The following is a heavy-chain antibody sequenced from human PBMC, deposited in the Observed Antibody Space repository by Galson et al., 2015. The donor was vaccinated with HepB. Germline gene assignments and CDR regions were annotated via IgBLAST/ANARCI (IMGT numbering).Heavy chain of an antibody. Sequence: SLRLSCAASGFIFSGFWMSWVRQPPGKGLEWVANIKEDGGEKYYVDSVKGRFTISRDNAKNSLYLQMNSLRAEDTAVYYCARGRGTGFWGQGTLVTVSS. CDR3: ARGRGTGF. CDR1: GFIFSGFW. D-gene: IGHD3-16*01. CDR2: IKEDGGEK. V-gene: IGHV3-7*03. J-gene: IGHJ4*02.